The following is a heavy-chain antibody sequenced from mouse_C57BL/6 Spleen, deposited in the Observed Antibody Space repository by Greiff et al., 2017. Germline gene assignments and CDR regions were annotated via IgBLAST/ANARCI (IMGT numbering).Heavy chain of an antibody. J-gene: IGHJ4*01. CDR3: ARGTVVAHYYTIDY. D-gene: IGHD1-1*01. V-gene: IGHV1-69*01. CDR2: IDPSDSYT. Sequence: QVQLQQPGAELVMPGASVKLSCKASGYTFTSYWMHWVKQRPGQGLEWIGEIDPSDSYTNYNQKFKGKSTLTVDKSSSTAYMHLSSLTSKDSAVYICARGTVVAHYYTIDYWGQGTSLTVSS. CDR1: GYTFTSYW.